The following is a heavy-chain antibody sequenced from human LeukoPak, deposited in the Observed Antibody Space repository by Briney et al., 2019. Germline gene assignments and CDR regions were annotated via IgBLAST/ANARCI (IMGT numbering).Heavy chain of an antibody. CDR2: ISGSGGST. V-gene: IGHV3-23*01. CDR3: AKGPYDFPYYFDY. CDR1: GFTFSSYA. Sequence: PGGSLRLSCAASGFTFSSYAMSWVRQAPGKGLEWVSAISGSGGSTYYADSVKGRFAISRDNSKNTLYLQMNSLRAEDTAVYYCAKGPYDFPYYFDYWGQGTLVTVSS. J-gene: IGHJ4*02. D-gene: IGHD3-3*01.